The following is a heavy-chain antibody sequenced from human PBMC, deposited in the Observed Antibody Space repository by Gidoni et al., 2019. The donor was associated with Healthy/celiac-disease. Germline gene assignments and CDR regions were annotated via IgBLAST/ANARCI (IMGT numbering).Heavy chain of an antibody. CDR1: GFTFRSYA. D-gene: IGHD3-22*01. CDR3: AKDIRGDSSGPLLDP. V-gene: IGHV3-23*01. Sequence: EVQLLESGGGLVQPGGSLRLSCSASGFTFRSYARSWVRQAPGKGLEWVAGISGSGGSTYYADSVKGRFTISRDNSKNTLYLQMNSLRAEDTAVYYCAKDIRGDSSGPLLDPWGQGTLVTVSS. CDR2: ISGSGGST. J-gene: IGHJ5*02.